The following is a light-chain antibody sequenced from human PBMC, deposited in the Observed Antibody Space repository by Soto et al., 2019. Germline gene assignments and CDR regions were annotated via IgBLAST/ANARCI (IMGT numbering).Light chain of an antibody. CDR2: DAS. Sequence: IVWTQSPATLSLSPGPRATLSFRASQGVSSYLAWYQQKPGQAHRLLIYDASNRATGISARFSGSGSGTDFTLTISSLEPEDFAVYYCQQRSKWPPEVTFGQGTRLAIK. CDR3: QQRSKWPPEVT. V-gene: IGKV3-11*01. CDR1: QGVSSY. J-gene: IGKJ5*01.